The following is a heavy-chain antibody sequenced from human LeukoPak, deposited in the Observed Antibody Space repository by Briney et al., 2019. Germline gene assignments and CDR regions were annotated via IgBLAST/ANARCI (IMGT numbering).Heavy chain of an antibody. V-gene: IGHV3-48*03. CDR3: ARGDGGYCYGMDV. CDR1: GFTFTGYE. D-gene: IGHD2-21*01. Sequence: GGSLRLSCAASGFTFTGYEMNWVRQAPGKGLAWVSYISSSGSTIYYADSVKGRFTISRDNAKNSLYLQMNSLRAEDTAVYYCARGDGGYCYGMDVWGKGTTVTVSS. J-gene: IGHJ6*04. CDR2: ISSSGSTI.